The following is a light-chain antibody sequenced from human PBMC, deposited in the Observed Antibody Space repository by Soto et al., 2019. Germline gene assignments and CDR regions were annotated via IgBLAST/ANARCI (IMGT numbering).Light chain of an antibody. V-gene: IGKV3-20*01. Sequence: EIVLTQSPDTLSLSPGERATLSCRASQTVNNNYVAWYQQKPGQAPRLLIFRASNKATGIPDRFSGSGSGTEFILTISRLEPEDFAVYYCQQYGSSPLTFGPGTKVDIK. J-gene: IGKJ3*01. CDR1: QTVNNNY. CDR3: QQYGSSPLT. CDR2: RAS.